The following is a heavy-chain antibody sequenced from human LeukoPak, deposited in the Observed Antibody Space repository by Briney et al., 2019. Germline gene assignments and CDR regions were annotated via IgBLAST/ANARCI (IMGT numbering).Heavy chain of an antibody. Sequence: SETLSLTCTVSGGSVSSGSYYWSWIRQPPGKGLEWIGYIYYSGSTYYNPSLKSRVTISVDTSKNQFSLKLSSVTAADTAVYYCARIVGASDYWGQGTLVTVSS. J-gene: IGHJ4*02. CDR1: GGSVSSGSYY. D-gene: IGHD1-26*01. V-gene: IGHV4-39*01. CDR2: IYYSGST. CDR3: ARIVGASDY.